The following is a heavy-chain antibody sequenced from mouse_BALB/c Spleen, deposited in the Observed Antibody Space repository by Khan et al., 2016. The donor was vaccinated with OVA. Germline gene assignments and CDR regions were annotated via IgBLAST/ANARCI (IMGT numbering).Heavy chain of an antibody. J-gene: IGHJ2*01. CDR1: GYTFINYW. CDR2: INPSTGYT. Sequence: VQLQQSGAELAKPGASVKMSCKASGYTFINYWILWVKQRPGQGLEWIGYINPSTGYTEYNQNFKDKATLTADKSSRTAYIHLSSLTSEDSSVSYWARSGLRWDFDYWGQGTTLTVSS. D-gene: IGHD1-1*01. V-gene: IGHV1-7*01. CDR3: ARSGLRWDFDY.